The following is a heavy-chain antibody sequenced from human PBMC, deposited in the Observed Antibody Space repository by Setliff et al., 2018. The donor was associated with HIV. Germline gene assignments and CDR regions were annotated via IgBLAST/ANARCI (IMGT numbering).Heavy chain of an antibody. D-gene: IGHD2-15*01. J-gene: IGHJ4*02. V-gene: IGHV1-46*01. Sequence: ASVKVSCKASGCTFTRYYINWVRQAPGQGLEWMGRINPSGGSTSYAQKFQGRVTMTRDTSTSTVYMELSSLRSEDTAMYYCARLGSSGCPDYWGQGTLVTVSS. CDR2: INPSGGST. CDR3: ARLGSSGCPDY. CDR1: GCTFTRYY.